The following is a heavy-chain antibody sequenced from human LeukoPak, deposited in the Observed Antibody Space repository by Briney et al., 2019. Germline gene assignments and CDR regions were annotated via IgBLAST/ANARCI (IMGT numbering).Heavy chain of an antibody. J-gene: IGHJ4*02. CDR3: ARGLYGSGRRSLMAH. V-gene: IGHV3-7*01. CDR2: INQDENEK. Sequence: PGGSLRLSCAASGFPFHNYWMTWARQAPGKGLEWVANINQDENEKYYVDSVKGRFTISRDNAETSLFLQMTSLRVEDTAIYYCARGLYGSGRRSLMAHWGPGTLVAVSS. D-gene: IGHD3-10*01. CDR1: GFPFHNYW.